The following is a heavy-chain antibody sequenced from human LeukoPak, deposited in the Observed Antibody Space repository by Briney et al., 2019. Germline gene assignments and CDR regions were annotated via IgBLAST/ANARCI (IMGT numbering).Heavy chain of an antibody. CDR1: GFSFSDYY. CDR3: VARSGGGAFDI. V-gene: IGHV3-11*01. D-gene: IGHD3-16*01. J-gene: IGHJ3*02. CDR2: ISTAGSTI. Sequence: GGFLRLSCAASGFSFSDYYTSWIRHTPGMGLGWVSYISTAGSTIYSPDSLQGRYTISRDNAKDSLYLHMNSPRADDTAVYYRVARSGGGAFDIWGQGTIVTVSS.